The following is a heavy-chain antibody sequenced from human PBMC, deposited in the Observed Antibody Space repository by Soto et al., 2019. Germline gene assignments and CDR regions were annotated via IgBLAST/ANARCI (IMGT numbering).Heavy chain of an antibody. D-gene: IGHD4-4*01. CDR1: GGSISSCGYS. V-gene: IGHV4-30-2*01. J-gene: IGHJ6*02. CDR2: IYHSGST. Sequence: SEPLSLTYANSGGSISSCGYSWRWIRQPPGKGLEWIGYIYHSGSTYYNPSLKSRVAISLDTSKSQFSLKLTSVTATDTAVYYCVRQASGALHGLVDVWGQGTTDT. CDR3: VRQASGALHGLVDV.